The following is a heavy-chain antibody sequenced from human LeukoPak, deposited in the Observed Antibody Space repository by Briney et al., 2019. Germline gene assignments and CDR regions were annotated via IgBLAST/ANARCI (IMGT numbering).Heavy chain of an antibody. J-gene: IGHJ4*02. V-gene: IGHV4-4*09. Sequence: SETLSLTCTVSGGSISSYYWSWIRQPPGKGLEWIGDIDNSRSTNHNPSLKSRVTISVDTSKNQFSLKLSSVTAADTAVYYCARSEYYDFWSGYVWGQGTLVTVSS. D-gene: IGHD3-3*01. CDR2: IDNSRST. CDR1: GGSISSYY. CDR3: ARSEYYDFWSGYV.